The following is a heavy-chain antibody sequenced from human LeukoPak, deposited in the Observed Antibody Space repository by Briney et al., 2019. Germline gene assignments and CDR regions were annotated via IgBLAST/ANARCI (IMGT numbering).Heavy chain of an antibody. Sequence: ASVKVSCKASGYTFTGYYMHWVRQAPGQGLEWMGWINPNSGGTNYAQKFQGRVTMTRDTSISTASMELSRLRSDDTAVYYCARGRARIAARHRWVSGFDPWGQGTLVTVSS. D-gene: IGHD6-6*01. CDR2: INPNSGGT. CDR3: ARGRARIAARHRWVSGFDP. V-gene: IGHV1-2*02. CDR1: GYTFTGYY. J-gene: IGHJ5*02.